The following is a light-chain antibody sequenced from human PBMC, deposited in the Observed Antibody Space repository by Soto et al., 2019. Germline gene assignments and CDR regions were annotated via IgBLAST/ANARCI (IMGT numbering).Light chain of an antibody. CDR3: QSYKV. CDR1: SSNIGAGYD. V-gene: IGLV1-40*01. CDR2: GNS. Sequence: QSVLTQPPSVSGAPGQRVTISCTGSSSNIGAGYDVHWYQQLPGTAPKLLIYGNSNRPSGVPDRFSGSKSGTSASLAITGLQAEDEADYYGQSYKVFGGGTQLTVL. J-gene: IGLJ3*02.